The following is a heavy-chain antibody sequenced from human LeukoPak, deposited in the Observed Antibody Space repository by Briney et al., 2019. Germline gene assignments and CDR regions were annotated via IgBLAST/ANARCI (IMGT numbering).Heavy chain of an antibody. CDR1: GFTFSSYA. CDR2: ISYDGSNK. Sequence: GGSLRLSCAASGFTFSSYAMHWVRQAPGKGLEWVAVISYDGSNKYYADSVKGRFTISRDNSKNTLYPQMNSLRAEDTAVYYCARMNGFTYWGQGTLVTVSS. D-gene: IGHD3-9*01. CDR3: ARMNGFTY. J-gene: IGHJ4*02. V-gene: IGHV3-30-3*01.